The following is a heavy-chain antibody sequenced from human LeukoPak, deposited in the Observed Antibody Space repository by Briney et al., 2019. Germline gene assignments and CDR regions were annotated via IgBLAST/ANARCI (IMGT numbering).Heavy chain of an antibody. D-gene: IGHD6-13*01. J-gene: IGHJ4*02. V-gene: IGHV3-30*02. CDR3: ARVEGYSSSWYGVDY. CDR1: GFTFSSYN. CDR2: IRYDGSNK. Sequence: GGSLRLSCAASGFTFSSYNMNWVRQAPGKGLEWVAFIRYDGSNKYYADSVKGRFTISRDNSKNTLYLQMNSLRAEDTAVYYCARVEGYSSSWYGVDYWGQGTLVTVSS.